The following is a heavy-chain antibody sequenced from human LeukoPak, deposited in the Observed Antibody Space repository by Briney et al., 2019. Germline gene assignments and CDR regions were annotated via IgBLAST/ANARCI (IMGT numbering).Heavy chain of an antibody. J-gene: IGHJ3*02. D-gene: IGHD3-22*01. Sequence: ASVKVSCKASGYIFTSYGINWVRQAPGQGLEWMGWLSASNGHTNYAQKFQGRVTMTTDTSTSTVYMELRSLSSDDTAVYYCARDRYYDRNGYFLDAFDIWGQGTMVTVSS. CDR1: GYIFTSYG. CDR2: LSASNGHT. CDR3: ARDRYYDRNGYFLDAFDI. V-gene: IGHV1-18*04.